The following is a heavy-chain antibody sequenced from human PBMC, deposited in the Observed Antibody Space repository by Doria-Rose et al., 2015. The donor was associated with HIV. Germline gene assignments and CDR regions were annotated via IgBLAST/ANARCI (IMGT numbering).Heavy chain of an antibody. CDR2: TFSDDER. V-gene: IGHV2-26*01. CDR1: GVSLSSPGMG. CDR3: ARIKSSRWYHKYYFDF. Sequence: QVQLVQSGPVLVKPTETLTLTCTVSGVSLSSPGMGVSWIRQPPGKALEWLGNTFSDDERSYKTSLKSRLTISRGTSKSQVVLTMTDMDPVDTATYYCARIKSSRWYHKYYFDFWGQGTLVIVSA. D-gene: IGHD6-13*01. J-gene: IGHJ4*02.